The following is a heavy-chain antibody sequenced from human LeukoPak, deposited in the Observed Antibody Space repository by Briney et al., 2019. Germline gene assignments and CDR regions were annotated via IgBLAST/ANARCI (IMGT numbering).Heavy chain of an antibody. V-gene: IGHV5-51*01. Sequence: GESLKISCKGSGYSFTSYWIGWVRQMPGKGLEWMGIIYPGDSDTRYSPSFQGQVTISADKSISTAYMQWSSLKASDTAMYYCARLPLYYEYVWGSFDYWGQGTLVTVSS. CDR3: ARLPLYYEYVWGSFDY. CDR2: IYPGDSDT. CDR1: GYSFTSYW. D-gene: IGHD3-16*01. J-gene: IGHJ4*02.